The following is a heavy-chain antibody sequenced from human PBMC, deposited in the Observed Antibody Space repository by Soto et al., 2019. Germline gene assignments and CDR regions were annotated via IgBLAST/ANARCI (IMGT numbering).Heavy chain of an antibody. Sequence: SETLSLTFDVSVEPMTGGYYWGWIRQSPGKGLEWIGSIYYGGTTYYNPSLRSRLAISIDTSKNQFSLRLSSVTAADTALYYCARGWYYFDFWGQGTLVTVSS. V-gene: IGHV4-38-2*01. D-gene: IGHD2-15*01. CDR3: ARGWYYFDF. CDR2: IYYGGTT. J-gene: IGHJ4*02. CDR1: VEPMTGGYY.